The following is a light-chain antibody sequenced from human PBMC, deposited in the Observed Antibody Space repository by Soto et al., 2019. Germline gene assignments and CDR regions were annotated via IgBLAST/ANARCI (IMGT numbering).Light chain of an antibody. J-gene: IGKJ1*01. CDR2: GAS. CDR3: QQYNNWPET. V-gene: IGKV3-15*01. Sequence: EIVMTQSPATLSVSPGEXATLSCRASQSVSSNLAWYQQKPGQAPRLLIYGASTRATDVPARFSGSGSGTEFTLTISSLQSEDFAVYYCQQYNNWPETFGQGTKVDIK. CDR1: QSVSSN.